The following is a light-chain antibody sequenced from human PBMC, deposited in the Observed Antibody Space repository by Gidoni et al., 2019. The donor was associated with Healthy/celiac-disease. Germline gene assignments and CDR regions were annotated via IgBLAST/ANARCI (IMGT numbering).Light chain of an antibody. J-gene: IGLJ2*01. CDR2: DTS. Sequence: QAVVTQEPSLTVSPGGTVTLTCGSSTGAVTSGHYPYWFQQKPGQAPRTLVYDTSNKHSWTPARFSGSLLGGKAALTLAGAQPEDEAEYYCVLTYSGAPHVVFGGGTKLTVL. CDR3: VLTYSGAPHVV. CDR1: TGAVTSGHY. V-gene: IGLV7-46*01.